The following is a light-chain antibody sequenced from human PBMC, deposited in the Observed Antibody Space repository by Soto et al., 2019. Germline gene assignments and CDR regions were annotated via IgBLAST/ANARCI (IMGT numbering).Light chain of an antibody. CDR2: GAS. J-gene: IGKJ3*01. Sequence: EIVMTQSPATLSVSPGERATLSCRASQSVSSNLAWYQQKPGQAPRLLIYGASTRATGIPARFSGSGSGTAFTLNISSLQSEDFAVYYCQKYNNWPPFTFGPGPKVDIK. CDR1: QSVSSN. V-gene: IGKV3-15*01. CDR3: QKYNNWPPFT.